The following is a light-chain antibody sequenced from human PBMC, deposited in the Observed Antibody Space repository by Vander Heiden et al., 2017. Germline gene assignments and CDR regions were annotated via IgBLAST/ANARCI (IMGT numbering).Light chain of an antibody. V-gene: IGLV1-47*01. CDR3: AAWDDSLTGVV. CDR1: SSNIGSNY. CDR2: RNN. Sequence: QSVLPPPPSASGPPRPRVTISCSGSSSNIGSNYVNWYQQLPGTAPKLLIYRNNQRPSGVPDRFSGSKSGTSASLAISGLRSEDEADYYCAAWDDSLTGVVFGGGTKVTVL. J-gene: IGLJ2*01.